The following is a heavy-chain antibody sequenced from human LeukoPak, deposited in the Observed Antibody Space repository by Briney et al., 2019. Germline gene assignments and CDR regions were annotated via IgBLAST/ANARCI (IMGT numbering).Heavy chain of an antibody. Sequence: RASVKVSCKASGYTFTSCDIHWVRQATGQGLEWMGWMNPDPGSTGYAQKFQGRVTMTRDTSIGTAYMELSSLRSEDTAVYYCASDRGYSYGSRYYYYGMDVWGQGTTVTVSS. J-gene: IGHJ6*02. D-gene: IGHD5-18*01. CDR1: GYTFTSCD. CDR3: ASDRGYSYGSRYYYYGMDV. CDR2: MNPDPGST. V-gene: IGHV1-8*01.